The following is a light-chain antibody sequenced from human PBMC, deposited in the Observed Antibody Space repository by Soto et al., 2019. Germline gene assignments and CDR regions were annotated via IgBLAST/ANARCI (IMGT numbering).Light chain of an antibody. Sequence: EIVLTQSPATLSVFPGEKATLSCRASQSVSNNLAWYHQKPGQAPRPLIYGASTRATGVPARFSGSGSGTEFTLTISSLQSEDSAIYYFQQYSRWPFTFGPGTKVAIE. CDR3: QQYSRWPFT. V-gene: IGKV3-15*01. CDR1: QSVSNN. J-gene: IGKJ3*01. CDR2: GAS.